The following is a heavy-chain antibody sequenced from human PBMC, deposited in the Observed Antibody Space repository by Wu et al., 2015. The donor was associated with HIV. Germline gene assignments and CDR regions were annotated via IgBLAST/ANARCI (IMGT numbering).Heavy chain of an antibody. J-gene: IGHJ6*02. CDR1: RHLQQLC. Sequence: QVQLVQSGAEVKKTWVLGEGLLQGFWRHLQQLCYQLGATGPWTRLEWMGGIIPIFGTANYAQKFQGRVTITTDESTSTAYMELSSLRSEDTAVYYCARAGRGSSSLTLQTGGFDYYYYYGMDVWGQGTTVTVSS. V-gene: IGHV1-69*05. CDR3: ARAGRGSSSLTLQTGGFDYYYYYGMDV. CDR2: IIPIFGTA. D-gene: IGHD6-13*01.